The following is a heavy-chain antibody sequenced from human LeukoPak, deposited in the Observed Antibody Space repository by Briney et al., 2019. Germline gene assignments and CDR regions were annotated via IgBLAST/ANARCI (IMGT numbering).Heavy chain of an antibody. Sequence: SETLSLTCAVYGGSFSGYYWSWIRQPPGKGLEWIGEINHSGSTNYNPSLTSRVTISVDTYKNQFSLKLSSVTAGDTAVYYCARDGSGYDTDYWGQGTLVTVSS. D-gene: IGHD5-12*01. V-gene: IGHV4-34*01. CDR1: GGSFSGYY. CDR3: ARDGSGYDTDY. J-gene: IGHJ4*02. CDR2: INHSGST.